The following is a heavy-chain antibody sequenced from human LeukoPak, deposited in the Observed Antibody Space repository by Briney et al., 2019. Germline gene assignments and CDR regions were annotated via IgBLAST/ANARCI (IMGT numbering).Heavy chain of an antibody. J-gene: IGHJ6*02. Sequence: PGGSLRLSCAASTFTVIDHYMTWVRQAPGRGLEWVAAIYPGGSTYYADSVKGRFTTSRDKSKNTLYLQMSTLGAEETAVYYCARGAGVSHYYYYAMDIWGQGTTVTVSS. CDR1: TFTVIDHY. CDR3: ARGAGVSHYYYYAMDI. V-gene: IGHV3-66*02. D-gene: IGHD2-21*01. CDR2: IYPGGST.